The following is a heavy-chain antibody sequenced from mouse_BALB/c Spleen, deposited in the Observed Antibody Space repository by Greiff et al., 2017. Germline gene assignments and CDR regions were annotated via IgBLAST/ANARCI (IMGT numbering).Heavy chain of an antibody. V-gene: IGHV3-6*02. CDR1: GYSITSGYY. D-gene: IGHD1-1*01. Sequence: EVQLQESGPGLVKPSQSLSLTCSVTGYSITSGYYWNWIRQFPGNQLEWMGYISYDGSNNYNPSLKNRISITRDTSKNQFFLKLNSVTTEDTATYYCARVNYGSSYWYFDVWGAGTTVTVSS. CDR2: ISYDGSN. J-gene: IGHJ1*01. CDR3: ARVNYGSSYWYFDV.